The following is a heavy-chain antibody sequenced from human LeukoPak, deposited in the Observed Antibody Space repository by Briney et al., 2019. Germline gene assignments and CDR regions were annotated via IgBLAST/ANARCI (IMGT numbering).Heavy chain of an antibody. CDR1: GGSFSSYY. CDR2: IYYSGST. CDR3: ARGEVAAAGPSFDY. J-gene: IGHJ4*02. Sequence: SETLSLTCTVSGGSFSSYYWSWIRQPPGKGLEWIGYIYYSGSTNYNPSLKSRVTISVDTSRNQFSLKLSSVTAADTAVYYCARGEVAAAGPSFDYWGQGTLVTVSS. D-gene: IGHD6-13*01. V-gene: IGHV4-59*01.